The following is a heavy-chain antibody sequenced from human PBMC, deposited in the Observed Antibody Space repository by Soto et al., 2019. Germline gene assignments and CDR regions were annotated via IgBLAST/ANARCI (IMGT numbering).Heavy chain of an antibody. V-gene: IGHV3-23*01. CDR2: ISGSGGST. CDR1: GFTFSSYA. D-gene: IGHD3-16*02. Sequence: GGSLRLSCAASGFTFSSYAMSWVRQAPGKGLEWVSAISGSGGSTYYADSVKGRFTISRDNSKNTLYLQMNSLRAEDTAVYYCAKYFRTFGGVIVTHYFDYWGQGTLVTVSS. J-gene: IGHJ4*02. CDR3: AKYFRTFGGVIVTHYFDY.